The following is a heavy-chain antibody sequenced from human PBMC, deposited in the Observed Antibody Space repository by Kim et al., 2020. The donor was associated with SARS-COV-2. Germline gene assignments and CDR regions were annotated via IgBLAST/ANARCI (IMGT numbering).Heavy chain of an antibody. D-gene: IGHD2-15*01. Sequence: GGSLRLSCAASGFTFSSYSMNWVRQAPGKGLEWVSSISSSSSYIYYADSVKGRFTISRDNAKNSLYLQMNSLRAEDTAVYYCARDRPTLGYCSVGSCYYYYGMDVWGQGTTVTVSS. V-gene: IGHV3-21*01. J-gene: IGHJ6*02. CDR1: GFTFSSYS. CDR3: ARDRPTLGYCSVGSCYYYYGMDV. CDR2: ISSSSSYI.